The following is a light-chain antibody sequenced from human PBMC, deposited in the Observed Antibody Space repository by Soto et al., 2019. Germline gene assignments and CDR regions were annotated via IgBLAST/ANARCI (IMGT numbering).Light chain of an antibody. J-gene: IGKJ2*01. V-gene: IGKV3-15*01. CDR1: QSVSSN. CDR3: QQYNNPRRT. CDR2: GAS. Sequence: EIVMTQSPATLSVSPGERATLSCRASQSVSSNLAWYQQKPGQAPRLLIYGASTRATGIPARFSGSGSGTELTLTISSLQSEDFAVYYCQQYNNPRRTFGQGTKLEIK.